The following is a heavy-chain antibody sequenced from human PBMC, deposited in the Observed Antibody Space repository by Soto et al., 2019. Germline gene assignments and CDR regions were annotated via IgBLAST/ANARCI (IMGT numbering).Heavy chain of an antibody. V-gene: IGHV1-18*01. Sequence: QIQLVQSGGEVKKPGASVKVSCKSSGYKCISHSITWVRQAPGQGLEWMGRISAYNGNTNYAQKLQGRVTMTTDTSTNTAYMELRCLRSDDTAVYYCARGAFCGGAPACRDMDIWGQGTTVTVSS. CDR2: ISAYNGNT. D-gene: IGHD2-21*01. CDR1: GYKCISHS. CDR3: ARGAFCGGAPACRDMDI. J-gene: IGHJ6*02.